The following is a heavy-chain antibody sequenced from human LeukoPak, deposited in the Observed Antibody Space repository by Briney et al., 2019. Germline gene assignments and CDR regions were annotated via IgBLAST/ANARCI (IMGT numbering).Heavy chain of an antibody. CDR1: GYTFTSCD. D-gene: IGHD6-13*01. CDR3: ARGGSIAAAGIGYYYYYMDV. J-gene: IGHJ6*03. CDR2: MNPNSGNT. Sequence: ASVKVSCKASGYTFTSCDINWVRQATGQGLEWMGWMNPNSGNTGYAQKFQGRVTMTRNTSISTAYMELSSLGSEDTAVYYCARGGSIAAAGIGYYYYYMDVWGKGTTVTVSS. V-gene: IGHV1-8*01.